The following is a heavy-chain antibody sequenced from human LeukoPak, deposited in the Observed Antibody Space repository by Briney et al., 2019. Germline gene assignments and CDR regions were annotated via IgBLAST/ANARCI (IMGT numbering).Heavy chain of an antibody. CDR3: ARAQGALDY. D-gene: IGHD1-26*01. CDR1: GFTITPYA. J-gene: IGHJ4*02. V-gene: IGHV3-23*01. Sequence: GGSLRLSCAASGFTITPYAVNWVRQAPGKGLEWVSVIGGGGTEYYADSVKGRFIISIDNPQNLFHLLRYALTVEDTAVYYCARAQGALDYWGQGTLVTVSS. CDR2: IGGGGTE.